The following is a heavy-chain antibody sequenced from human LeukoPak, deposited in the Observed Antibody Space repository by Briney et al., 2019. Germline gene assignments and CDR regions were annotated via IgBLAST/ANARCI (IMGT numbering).Heavy chain of an antibody. CDR2: INVDNGNT. V-gene: IGHV1-18*01. CDR1: GYTFTNYG. J-gene: IGHJ4*02. D-gene: IGHD3-16*02. Sequence: ASVKVSCKASGYTFTNYGVSWVRQAPGQGLEWVGWINVDNGNTYYAQNFRGRVTMTTDTSTSTVYMELRSLRSDDTAVYFCARGAGYDYVWKSYRYYDFWGQGTLVTVSS. CDR3: ARGAGYDYVWKSYRYYDF.